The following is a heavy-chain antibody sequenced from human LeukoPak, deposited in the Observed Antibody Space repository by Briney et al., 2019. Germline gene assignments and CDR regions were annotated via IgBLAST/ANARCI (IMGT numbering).Heavy chain of an antibody. D-gene: IGHD3-10*01. J-gene: IGHJ3*02. CDR1: VYTLTELS. V-gene: IGHV1-24*01. CDR3: ATGPKTGSGSIAFDM. CDR2: SDPEDGET. Sequence: GASVNVSCKVSVYTLTELSMRWVRQAPGKGLEWMGGSDPEDGETMYAQKFQGRMTMTEDTSSDTGYMELSSLRSEDTAVYFCATGPKTGSGSIAFDMWGQGTTVSVSS.